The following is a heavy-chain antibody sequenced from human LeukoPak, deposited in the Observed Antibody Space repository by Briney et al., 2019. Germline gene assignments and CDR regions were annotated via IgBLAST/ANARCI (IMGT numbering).Heavy chain of an antibody. Sequence: PSETLSLTCAVSGGSISGYYWSWIRQPPGKGLEWIGYIYYSGATYYNPSLKSRVTISVDTSKNQFSLNLSSVTAADTAVYYCARGADSSGYYSIFYFDYWGQGTLVTVSS. J-gene: IGHJ4*02. D-gene: IGHD3-22*01. CDR2: IYYSGAT. CDR3: ARGADSSGYYSIFYFDY. CDR1: GGSISGYY. V-gene: IGHV4-59*01.